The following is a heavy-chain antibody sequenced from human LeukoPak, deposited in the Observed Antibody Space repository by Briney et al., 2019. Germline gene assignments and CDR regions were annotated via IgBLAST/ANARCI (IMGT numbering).Heavy chain of an antibody. D-gene: IGHD2-2*01. CDR3: AKEGAYCSSTKCPTPYDGMDV. J-gene: IGHJ6*02. CDR2: IIPIFGTA. Sequence: ASVKVSCKASGGTFSSYAISWVRQAPGQGLEWMGGIIPIFGTANYAQKFQGRVTITADESTSTAYMELSSLRSEDTAVYYCAKEGAYCSSTKCPTPYDGMDVWGQGTMVTVSS. V-gene: IGHV1-69*13. CDR1: GGTFSSYA.